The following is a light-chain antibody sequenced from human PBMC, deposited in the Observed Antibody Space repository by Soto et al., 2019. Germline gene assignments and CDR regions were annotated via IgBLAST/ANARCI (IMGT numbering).Light chain of an antibody. J-gene: IGLJ1*01. V-gene: IGLV2-14*01. CDR3: SSYKTNGSYV. Sequence: QSALTQPASVSGSPGQSITISCTGTSSDVGASIFVSWHQHHPGKAPKLLIYAVNSRPSGVSYRFSGSKSGNTASRTSSGLQGEEEAEYYCSSYKTNGSYVFGTGTKLTVL. CDR2: AVN. CDR1: SSDVGASIF.